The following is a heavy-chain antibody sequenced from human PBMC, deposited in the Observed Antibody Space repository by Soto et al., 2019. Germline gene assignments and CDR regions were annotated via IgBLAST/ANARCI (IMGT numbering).Heavy chain of an antibody. CDR1: GYTFTGYY. Sequence: GASVKVSFKASGYTFTGYYMHWVRQAPGQGLGWMGWINPNSGGTNYAQKFQGRVTMTRDTSISTAYMELSRLRSDDTAVYYCARVGIAVAGVFGYWGQGTLVTVSS. CDR2: INPNSGGT. V-gene: IGHV1-2*02. J-gene: IGHJ4*02. CDR3: ARVGIAVAGVFGY. D-gene: IGHD6-19*01.